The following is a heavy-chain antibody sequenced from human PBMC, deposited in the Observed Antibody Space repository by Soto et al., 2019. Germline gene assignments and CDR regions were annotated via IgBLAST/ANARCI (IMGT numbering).Heavy chain of an antibody. J-gene: IGHJ6*02. Sequence: GGSLRLSCVASGFSFSDYDMHWVRQVPGRGLEWVSAIGAARDPYYLGSVKGRFSISRENAKNSVYLQMNDLRAGDSAVYYCARVYTGRLPRRADYYYAMDVWGQGTTVTVSS. V-gene: IGHV3-13*04. CDR2: IGAARDP. CDR3: ARVYTGRLPRRADYYYAMDV. CDR1: GFSFSDYD. D-gene: IGHD2-2*02.